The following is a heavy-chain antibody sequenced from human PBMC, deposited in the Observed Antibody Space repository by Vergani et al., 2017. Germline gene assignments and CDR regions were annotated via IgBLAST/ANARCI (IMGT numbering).Heavy chain of an antibody. J-gene: IGHJ6*03. Sequence: QVQLVQSGAEVKKPGASVKVSCKASGYTFTSYYMHWVRQAPGQGLEWMGIINPSGGSTSYAQKFQGRVTMTRDTSTSTVYMELSSLRSEDTAVYYCARGEDPAYYYYYYMDVWGKGTTVTVSS. D-gene: IGHD1-26*01. CDR1: GYTFTSYY. V-gene: IGHV1-46*01. CDR3: ARGEDPAYYYYYYMDV. CDR2: INPSGGST.